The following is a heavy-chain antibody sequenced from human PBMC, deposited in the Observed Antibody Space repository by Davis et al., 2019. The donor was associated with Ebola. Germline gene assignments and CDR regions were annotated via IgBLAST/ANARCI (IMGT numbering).Heavy chain of an antibody. D-gene: IGHD3-3*01. CDR1: GYTFTSYD. CDR3: TRAAFGSYYFDY. V-gene: IGHV1-8*01. Sequence: ASVKVSCKASGYTFTSYDINWVRQVTGQGFEWMGWMNPNSGNTGYAQKFQGRVIMTRNTSISTAYMELNSLRSEDTAVYYCTRAAFGSYYFDYWGQGTLVTVSS. CDR2: MNPNSGNT. J-gene: IGHJ4*02.